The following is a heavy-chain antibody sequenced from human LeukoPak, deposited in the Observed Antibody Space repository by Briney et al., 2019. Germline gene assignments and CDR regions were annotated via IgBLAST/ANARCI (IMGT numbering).Heavy chain of an antibody. CDR2: IYTSGST. CDR1: GGSISSYY. Sequence: SETLSLTCTVSGGSISSYYWSWIRQPAGKGLEWIGRIYTSGSTNYNPSLKSRVTMSVDTSKNQFSLKLSSVTAADTAVYYCARLHEDFWSGYYYFDYWGQGTLVTVSS. D-gene: IGHD3-3*01. V-gene: IGHV4-4*07. J-gene: IGHJ4*02. CDR3: ARLHEDFWSGYYYFDY.